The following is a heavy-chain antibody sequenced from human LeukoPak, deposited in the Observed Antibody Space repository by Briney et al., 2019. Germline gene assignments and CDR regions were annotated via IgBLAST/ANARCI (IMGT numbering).Heavy chain of an antibody. CDR2: IHPSGML. CDR3: ARWGSITTARFDY. J-gene: IGHJ4*02. Sequence: PSQTLSLTCTVSGASFNSDDQYWNWIRQSPGKGLEWIGSIHPSGMLYNNPSLESRVTISVDTSKNQFSLELSSVTAADTAVYYCARWGSITTARFDYWGQGTLVTVSS. V-gene: IGHV4-30-4*08. D-gene: IGHD3-16*01. CDR1: GASFNSDDQY.